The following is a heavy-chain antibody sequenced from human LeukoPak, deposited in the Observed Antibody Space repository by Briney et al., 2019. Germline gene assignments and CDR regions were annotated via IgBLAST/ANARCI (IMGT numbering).Heavy chain of an antibody. CDR1: GFTVSSNY. CDR2: IYSGGST. V-gene: IGHV3-53*01. Sequence: PGGSLRLSCAASGFTVSSNYMSWVRQAPGKGLEWVSVIYSGGSTYYADSVKGRFTISRDNSKNTLSLQMNSLRAEDTAVYYCAKGSAVAAPRNWFDPWGRGTLVTVSS. J-gene: IGHJ5*02. CDR3: AKGSAVAAPRNWFDP. D-gene: IGHD6-19*01.